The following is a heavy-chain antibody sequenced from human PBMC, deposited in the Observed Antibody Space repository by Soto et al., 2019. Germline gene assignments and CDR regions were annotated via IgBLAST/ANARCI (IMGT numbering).Heavy chain of an antibody. CDR2: IIPIFGTA. J-gene: IGHJ6*02. V-gene: IGHV1-69*01. D-gene: IGHD2-15*01. Sequence: QVQLVQSGAEVKKPGSSVKVSCKASGGTFSSYAISWVRQAPGQGLEWMGGIIPIFGTANYAQKFQGRVTITADESTSTAYMELRSLRSEDTAVYYCARDHGRYCSGGSCYGMDVWGQGTTVTVSS. CDR1: GGTFSSYA. CDR3: ARDHGRYCSGGSCYGMDV.